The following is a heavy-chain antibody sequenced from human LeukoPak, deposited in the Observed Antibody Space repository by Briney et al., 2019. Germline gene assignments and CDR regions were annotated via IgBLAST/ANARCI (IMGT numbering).Heavy chain of an antibody. V-gene: IGHV1-2*06. CDR2: INPNSGGT. D-gene: IGHD6-6*01. Sequence: ASVKVSCKASGYTFTGYYMHWVRQAPGPGLEWMGRINPNSGGTNYAQKFQGRVTMTRDTSISTAYMELSRLRSDDTAVYYCARLVSARPGFGGDYWGQGTLVTVYS. CDR1: GYTFTGYY. J-gene: IGHJ4*02. CDR3: ARLVSARPGFGGDY.